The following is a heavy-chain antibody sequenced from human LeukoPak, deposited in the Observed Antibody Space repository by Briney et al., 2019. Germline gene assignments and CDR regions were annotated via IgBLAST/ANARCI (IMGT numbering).Heavy chain of an antibody. Sequence: PGGSLRLSCAASGFTFSNYEMKWVRQAPGKGLEWVSYITSSGNTIYYANSVKGRFTISTDNAKNSLYLQMNSLRAEDTAVYYCARGSPGYWGQGTLVTVSS. CDR2: ITSSGNTI. J-gene: IGHJ4*02. CDR3: ARGSPGY. V-gene: IGHV3-48*03. CDR1: GFTFSNYE.